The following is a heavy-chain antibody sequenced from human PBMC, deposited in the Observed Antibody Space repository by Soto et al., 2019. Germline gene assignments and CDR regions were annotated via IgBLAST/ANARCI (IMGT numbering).Heavy chain of an antibody. V-gene: IGHV1-69*06. D-gene: IGHD6-19*01. CDR3: ARPLTRIAVAGTSGTNWFDP. CDR1: GGTFSSYA. J-gene: IGHJ5*02. CDR2: IIPIFGTA. Sequence: GASVKVSCKASGGTFSSYAISWVRQAPGQGLEWMGGIIPIFGTANYAQKFQGRVTITADKSTSTAYVELSSLRSDDTAVYYCARPLTRIAVAGTSGTNWFDPWGQGTLVTVSS.